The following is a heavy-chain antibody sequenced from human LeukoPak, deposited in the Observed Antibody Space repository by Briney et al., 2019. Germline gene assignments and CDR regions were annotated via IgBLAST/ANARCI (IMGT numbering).Heavy chain of an antibody. CDR1: GFTFGDYA. CDR3: TRGYSYGPFDY. J-gene: IGHJ4*02. D-gene: IGHD5-18*01. CDR2: IRSKAYGGTT. V-gene: IGHV3-49*04. Sequence: GGSLRLSCTASGFTFGDYAMSWVRQAPGKGLEWVGFIRSKAYGGTTEYAASVKGRFTISRDDSKSIAYLQMNSLKTEDTAVYYCTRGYSYGPFDYWGQGTLVTVSS.